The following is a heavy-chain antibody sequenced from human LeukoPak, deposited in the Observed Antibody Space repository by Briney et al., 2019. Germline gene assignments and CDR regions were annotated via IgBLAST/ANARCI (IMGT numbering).Heavy chain of an antibody. D-gene: IGHD3-10*01. CDR2: INPNSGGT. J-gene: IGHJ4*02. CDR3: ARVGSGSWPKHFDY. CDR1: GYTFTGYY. Sequence: GASVKVSCKASGYTFTGYYMHWVRQAPGQGLEWMGRINPNSGGTNYAQKFQGRVTITRDTSISTAYMELSRLRSDDTAVYYCARVGSGSWPKHFDYWGQGTLVTVSS. V-gene: IGHV1-2*06.